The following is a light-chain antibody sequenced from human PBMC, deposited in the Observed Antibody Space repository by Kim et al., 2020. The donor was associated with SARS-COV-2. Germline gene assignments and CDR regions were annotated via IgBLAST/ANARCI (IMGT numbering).Light chain of an antibody. CDR1: TGAVTSSHY. CDR3: LLSYSGDVVV. J-gene: IGLJ2*01. CDR2: NTD. V-gene: IGLV7-46*01. Sequence: GGTVTLTVASSTGAVTSSHYPYWFQQKPGQAPKTLLYNTDSKHSWTPARFSGSLLGDRAALTLSGAQPEDEADYYCLLSYSGDVVVFGGGTQLTVL.